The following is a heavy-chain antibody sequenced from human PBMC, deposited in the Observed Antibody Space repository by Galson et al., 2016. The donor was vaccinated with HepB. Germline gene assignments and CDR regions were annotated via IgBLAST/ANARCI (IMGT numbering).Heavy chain of an antibody. Sequence: SLRLSCAASGFTFSNYDMHWVRQVTGERLDWLSAIDTAGGTYYLGSVKGRFTISRENAKNSFYLQMNNLRAEDTGVYYCVREAAGRGPCHLDFWGQGILVTVSS. J-gene: IGHJ4*02. V-gene: IGHV3-13*01. CDR3: VREAAGRGPCHLDF. CDR2: IDTAGGT. D-gene: IGHD3-10*01. CDR1: GFTFSNYD.